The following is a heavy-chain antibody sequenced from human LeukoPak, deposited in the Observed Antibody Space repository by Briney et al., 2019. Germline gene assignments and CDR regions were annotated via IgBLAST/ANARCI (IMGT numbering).Heavy chain of an antibody. D-gene: IGHD5-24*01. CDR2: INPDSGGT. V-gene: IGHV1-2*02. Sequence: ASVKVSCKASGYTFTSYYMHWVRQVPGQGLEWMGWINPDSGGTSSPQKFQGRVTMTRDTSISTAYMELRRLTSDDTAVYYCARDLGDGYNSYAFDVWGQGTMVTVSS. J-gene: IGHJ3*01. CDR1: GYTFTSYY. CDR3: ARDLGDGYNSYAFDV.